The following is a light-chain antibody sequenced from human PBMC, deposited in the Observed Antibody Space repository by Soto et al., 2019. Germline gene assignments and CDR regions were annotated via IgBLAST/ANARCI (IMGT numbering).Light chain of an antibody. CDR3: QQSYSTPLT. J-gene: IGKJ4*01. Sequence: DIQMTQSPSSLSASVGDKVTITCRESQSIISYLNWYQQKPGKAPKLLIYAASSLQSGVSSRFSGSGSGTDFTLTIISLQPEDFATYYCQQSYSTPLTVGGGTKV. CDR2: AAS. V-gene: IGKV1-39*01. CDR1: QSIISY.